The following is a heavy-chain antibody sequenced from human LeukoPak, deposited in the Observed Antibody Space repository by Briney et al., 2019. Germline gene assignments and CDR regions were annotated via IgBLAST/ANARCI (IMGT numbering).Heavy chain of an antibody. V-gene: IGHV3-48*03. J-gene: IGHJ6*02. Sequence: PGGSLRLSCAASGFSFRSFEMSWVRQAPGKGLECIAYISSVSGTIYHADSVKGRFTISRDNANNSLYLQMNSLRAEDTAIYYCARSTELSDPYFYYGMEVWGQGTTVTVSS. CDR1: GFSFRSFE. CDR2: ISSVSGTI. CDR3: ARSTELSDPYFYYGMEV. D-gene: IGHD1-26*01.